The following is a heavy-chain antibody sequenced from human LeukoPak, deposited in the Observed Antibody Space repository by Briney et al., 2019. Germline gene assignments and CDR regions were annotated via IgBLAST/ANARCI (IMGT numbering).Heavy chain of an antibody. V-gene: IGHV4-39*01. Sequence: PGGSLRLSCAASGFTFSDYYMSWIRQAPGKGLEWIGSIYYSGSTYYNPSLKSRVTISVDTPKNQFSLKLSSVTAADTAVYYCARLAVAARCFDYWGQGTLVTVSS. CDR2: IYYSGST. J-gene: IGHJ4*02. D-gene: IGHD6-6*01. CDR1: GFTFSDYY. CDR3: ARLAVAARCFDY.